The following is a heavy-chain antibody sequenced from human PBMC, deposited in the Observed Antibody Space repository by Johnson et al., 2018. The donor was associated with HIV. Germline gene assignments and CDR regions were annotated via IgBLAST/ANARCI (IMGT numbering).Heavy chain of an antibody. J-gene: IGHJ3*02. CDR2: IKQDGSEK. CDR3: ARDEYPLRAAAWKNAFDI. CDR1: GFTFSSYW. Sequence: EMQLVESGGGLVQPGGSLRLSCAASGFTFSSYWMSWVRQAPGKGLEWVANIKQDGSEKYYVDSVKGRFTISRDNAKNSLYLQMNSLRAEDTAVYYCARDEYPLRAAAWKNAFDIWGQGTMVTVSS. V-gene: IGHV3-7*01. D-gene: IGHD6-13*01.